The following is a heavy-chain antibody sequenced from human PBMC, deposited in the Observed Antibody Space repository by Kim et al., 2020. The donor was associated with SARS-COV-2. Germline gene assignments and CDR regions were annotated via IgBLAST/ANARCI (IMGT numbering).Heavy chain of an antibody. CDR2: INHSGST. CDR1: GGSFSGYY. D-gene: IGHD1-26*01. J-gene: IGHJ4*02. Sequence: SETLSLTCAVYGGSFSGYYWSWIRQPPGKGLERIGEINHSGSTNYNPSLKSRVTISVDTSKNQFSLKLSSVTAADTAVYYCARVQASGSYYRWPYFDYWGQGTLVTVSS. V-gene: IGHV4-34*01. CDR3: ARVQASGSYYRWPYFDY.